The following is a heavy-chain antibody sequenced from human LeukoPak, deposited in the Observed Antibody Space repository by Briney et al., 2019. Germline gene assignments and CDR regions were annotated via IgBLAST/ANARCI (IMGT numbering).Heavy chain of an antibody. V-gene: IGHV3-7*01. J-gene: IGHJ6*03. CDR1: GFTFSSYW. CDR3: ARVTGGYGSETYYYYYYYMDV. D-gene: IGHD3-10*01. CDR2: IKQDGSEK. Sequence: PPGGSLRLSCAASGFTFSSYWMSWVRQAPGKGLEWVANIKQDGSEKYYVDSVKGRFTISRDNAKNSLYLQMNSLRAEDTAVYYCARVTGGYGSETYYYYYYYMDVWGKGTTVTVSS.